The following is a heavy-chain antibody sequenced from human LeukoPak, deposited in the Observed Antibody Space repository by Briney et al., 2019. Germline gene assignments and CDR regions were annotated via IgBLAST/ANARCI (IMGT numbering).Heavy chain of an antibody. D-gene: IGHD1-26*01. Sequence: PSETLSLTCTVSGGSISSYYWSWIRQPPGKGLEWIGYIYTSGSTNYNPSLKSRVTISVDTSKNQFSLKLSSVTAADTAVYYCARHGSSERIYYYYMDVWGKGTTVTVSS. CDR1: GGSISSYY. J-gene: IGHJ6*03. CDR2: IYTSGST. CDR3: ARHGSSERIYYYYMDV. V-gene: IGHV4-4*09.